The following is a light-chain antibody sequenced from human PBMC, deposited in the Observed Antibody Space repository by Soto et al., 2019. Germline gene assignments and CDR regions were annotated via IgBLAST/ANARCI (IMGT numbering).Light chain of an antibody. V-gene: IGLV2-14*01. CDR3: SSYTSSSTLEV. J-gene: IGLJ2*01. CDR1: SSDVGGYNY. CDR2: DVS. Sequence: QSALTQPASVSGSPGQSITISCNGNSSDVGGYNYVSWYQQHPGKAPKLMIYDVSNRPSGVSNRFSGSKSGNTASLTISGLQAEDEADYYCSSYTSSSTLEVFGGGTKLTVL.